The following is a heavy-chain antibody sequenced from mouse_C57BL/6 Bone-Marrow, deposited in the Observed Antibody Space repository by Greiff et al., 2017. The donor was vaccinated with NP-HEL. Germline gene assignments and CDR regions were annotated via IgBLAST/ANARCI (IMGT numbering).Heavy chain of an antibody. J-gene: IGHJ3*01. CDR3: ARGGWLLPPFAY. D-gene: IGHD2-3*01. Sequence: DVHLVESGGGLVKPGGSLKLSCAASGFTFSSYAMSWVRQTPEKRLEWVATISDGGSYTYYPDNVKGRFTISRDNAKNNLYLQMSHLKSEDTAMYYCARGGWLLPPFAYWGQGTLVTVSA. V-gene: IGHV5-4*01. CDR2: ISDGGSYT. CDR1: GFTFSSYA.